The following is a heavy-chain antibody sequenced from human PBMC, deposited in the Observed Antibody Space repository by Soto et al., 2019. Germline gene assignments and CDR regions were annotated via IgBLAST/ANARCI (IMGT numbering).Heavy chain of an antibody. CDR1: GFTFSSYG. CDR3: AKGSSITMIVVRPGIDAFDI. J-gene: IGHJ3*02. Sequence: GGSLRLSCAASGFTFSSYGMHWVRQAPGKGLEWVAVISYDGSNKYYADSVKGRFTISRDNSKNTLYLQMNSLRAEDTAVYYCAKGSSITMIVVRPGIDAFDIWGQGTMVTVSS. D-gene: IGHD3-22*01. CDR2: ISYDGSNK. V-gene: IGHV3-30*18.